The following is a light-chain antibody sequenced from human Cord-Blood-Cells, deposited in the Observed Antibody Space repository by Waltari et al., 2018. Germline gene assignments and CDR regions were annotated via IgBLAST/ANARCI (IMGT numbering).Light chain of an antibody. CDR3: SSYTGSSTLV. Sequence: QSALTQPASVSGSPGQSITISCTGTSSDVGGYNYVSWYQQHPGKAPKLMIYDVSKRPSGVSNRFSGSKSGNTASLTISGLQAEDEADYYCSSYTGSSTLVFGTGTKVTVL. V-gene: IGLV2-14*01. CDR1: SSDVGGYNY. J-gene: IGLJ1*01. CDR2: DVS.